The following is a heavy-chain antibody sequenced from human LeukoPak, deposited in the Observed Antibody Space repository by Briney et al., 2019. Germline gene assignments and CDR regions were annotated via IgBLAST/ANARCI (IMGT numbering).Heavy chain of an antibody. CDR2: ISSSGSPI. Sequence: PGGSLRLSCAASGFTFSDYYMSWIRQAPGKGLEWVSYISSSGSPIYYADSVKGRFTISRDNAKNSLYLQMNSLRAEDTGVYYCAKDLSSGSRRAYWGQGTLVTVSS. D-gene: IGHD6-19*01. CDR1: GFTFSDYY. V-gene: IGHV3-11*04. CDR3: AKDLSSGSRRAY. J-gene: IGHJ4*02.